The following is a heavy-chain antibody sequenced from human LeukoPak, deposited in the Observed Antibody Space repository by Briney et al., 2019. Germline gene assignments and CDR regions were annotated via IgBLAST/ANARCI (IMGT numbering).Heavy chain of an antibody. CDR2: ISVTTGGA. CDR3: AKILTGYSKYYFDY. CDR1: GFTFSSNG. J-gene: IGHJ4*02. D-gene: IGHD3-9*01. Sequence: GGSLRLSCAASGFTFSSNGMSWVRQAPGKGLEWVSGISVTTGGAYYADSVKGRFTISRDNSKNTLYLQMNSLRAEDTAVYYCAKILTGYSKYYFDYWGQGTLVTVSS. V-gene: IGHV3-23*01.